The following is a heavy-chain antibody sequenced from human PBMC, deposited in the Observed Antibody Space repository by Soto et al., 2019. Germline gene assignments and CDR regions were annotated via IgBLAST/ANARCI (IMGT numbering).Heavy chain of an antibody. CDR3: ARTDPYYYGSGSYYYYYYGMDV. J-gene: IGHJ6*02. V-gene: IGHV1-18*01. CDR2: ISAYNGNT. D-gene: IGHD3-10*01. Sequence: AASVKVSCKASGYTFTSYGISWVRHAPGQGLEWMAWISAYNGNTNYAQKLQGRVTMTTDTSTSTAYKDLRSLRSDDTAVYYCARTDPYYYGSGSYYYYYYGMDVWGQGTTVTVSS. CDR1: GYTFTSYG.